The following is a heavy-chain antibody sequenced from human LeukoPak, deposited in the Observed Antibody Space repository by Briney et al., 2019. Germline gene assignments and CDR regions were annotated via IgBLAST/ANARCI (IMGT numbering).Heavy chain of an antibody. Sequence: GGSLRLSCAASGFTFSSYAMSWVRQAPGKGLEWVSAISGSGGSTYYADSVKGRFTISRDNSKNTLYLQMNSLRAEDTAVYYCAKAAVAGRYAYYYYGMDVWGQGTTVTVSS. D-gene: IGHD6-19*01. CDR3: AKAAVAGRYAYYYYGMDV. CDR2: ISGSGGST. J-gene: IGHJ6*02. CDR1: GFTFSSYA. V-gene: IGHV3-23*01.